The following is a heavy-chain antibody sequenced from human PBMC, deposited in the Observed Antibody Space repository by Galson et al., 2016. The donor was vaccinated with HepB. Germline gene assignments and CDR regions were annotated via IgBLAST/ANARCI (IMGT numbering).Heavy chain of an antibody. CDR1: GFTVSNNY. CDR3: VRGVYGDHGWFDY. D-gene: IGHD4-17*01. CDR2: IYSGGTT. J-gene: IGHJ4*02. V-gene: IGHV3-66*02. Sequence: SLRLSCAASGFTVSNNYMTWVRQAPGKGLEYVSVIYSGGTTYYAESVKCRFTISRDNSQNSLFLQMNTLRAEDTAVYFCVRGVYGDHGWFDYWGQGTLVTVSS.